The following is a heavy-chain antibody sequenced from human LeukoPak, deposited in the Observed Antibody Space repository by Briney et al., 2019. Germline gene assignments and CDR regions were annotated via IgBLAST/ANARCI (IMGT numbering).Heavy chain of an antibody. CDR1: GGSIDGYY. D-gene: IGHD6-13*01. V-gene: IGHV4-4*07. CDR2: IYSKGST. CDR3: ARVSSSSRYYFDY. Sequence: PSETLSLTCTVSGGSIDGYYWNWIRQPAGRGLEWIGRIYSKGSTNSNPSLRGRITMSVDTSKSQFSPKVSSVTAADTAVYYCARVSSSSRYYFDYWGQGTLVTVSS. J-gene: IGHJ4*02.